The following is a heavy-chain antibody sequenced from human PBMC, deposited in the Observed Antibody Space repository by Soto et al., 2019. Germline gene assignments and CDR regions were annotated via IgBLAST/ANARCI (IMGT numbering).Heavy chain of an antibody. Sequence: QVQLVQSGAEVQEPGSSVKVSCRTSGGTINKYAVNWVRQAPGQGLEWMGRAIPMLETSKIAQKFRGRVTISADKSTGTAYVQVNSLNSEHTAVYYCATDLGRHGSSSVAFDSWGQGTLLSVSS. V-gene: IGHV1-69*08. CDR2: AIPMLETS. CDR1: GGTINKYA. CDR3: ATDLGRHGSSSVAFDS. J-gene: IGHJ4*02. D-gene: IGHD6-6*01.